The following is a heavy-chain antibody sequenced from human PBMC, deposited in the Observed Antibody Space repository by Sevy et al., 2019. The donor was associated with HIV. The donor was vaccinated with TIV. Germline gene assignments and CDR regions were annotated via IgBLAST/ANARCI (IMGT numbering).Heavy chain of an antibody. Sequence: ASVKVSCKASGYTFTSYYMHWVRQAPGQGLEWMGIINPSGGSTSYAQKFQGRVTMTRDTSTSTVYMELSSLRSEDTAVYYCARSYSFYDSSGYYHHFFVAFDIWGPGTMVTVS. V-gene: IGHV1-46*01. J-gene: IGHJ3*02. D-gene: IGHD3-22*01. CDR2: INPSGGST. CDR1: GYTFTSYY. CDR3: ARSYSFYDSSGYYHHFFVAFDI.